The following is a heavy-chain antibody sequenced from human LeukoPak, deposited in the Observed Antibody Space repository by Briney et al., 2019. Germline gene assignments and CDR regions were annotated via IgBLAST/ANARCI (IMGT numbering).Heavy chain of an antibody. CDR2: IKSKTDGGTT. CDR3: TTEGFGDYWFDP. CDR1: GFTFSNAW. V-gene: IGHV3-15*01. D-gene: IGHD4-17*01. Sequence: PGGSLRLSCAASGFTFSNAWMSWVRQAPGKGLEWVGRIKSKTDGGTTDYAAPVKGRFTISRDDSKNTPYLQMNSLKTEDTAVYYCTTEGFGDYWFDPWGQGTLVTVSS. J-gene: IGHJ5*02.